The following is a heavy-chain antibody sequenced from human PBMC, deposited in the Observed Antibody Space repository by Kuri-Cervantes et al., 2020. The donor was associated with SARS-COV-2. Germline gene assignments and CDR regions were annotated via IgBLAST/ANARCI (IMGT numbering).Heavy chain of an antibody. D-gene: IGHD3-3*01. Sequence: GGSLRLSCAASGFTFSSYSMNWVRQAPGKGLEWVSYISSSSSTIYYADSVKGRFTISRDNAKNSLYLRMNSLRDEDTAVYYCARDGSDDFWSGHELGMDVWGQGTTVTVSS. CDR1: GFTFSSYS. CDR3: ARDGSDDFWSGHELGMDV. J-gene: IGHJ6*02. CDR2: ISSSSSTI. V-gene: IGHV3-48*02.